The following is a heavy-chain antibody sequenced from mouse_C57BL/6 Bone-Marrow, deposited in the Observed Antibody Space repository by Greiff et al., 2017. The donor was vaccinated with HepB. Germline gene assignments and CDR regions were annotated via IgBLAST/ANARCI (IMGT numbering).Heavy chain of an antibody. CDR3: AREGYYYGSGYAMDY. J-gene: IGHJ4*01. CDR1: GYTFTDYY. D-gene: IGHD1-1*01. Sequence: VQRVESGAELVRPGASVKLSCKASGYTFTDYYINWVKQRPGQGLEWIARIYPGSGNTYYNEKFKGKATLTAEKSSSTAYMQLSSLTSEDSAVYFCAREGYYYGSGYAMDYWGQGTSVTVSS. CDR2: IYPGSGNT. V-gene: IGHV1-76*01.